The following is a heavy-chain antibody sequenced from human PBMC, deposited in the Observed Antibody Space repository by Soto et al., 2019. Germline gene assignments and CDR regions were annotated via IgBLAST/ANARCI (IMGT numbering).Heavy chain of an antibody. CDR1: VGSSDSAGSY. D-gene: IGHD2-15*01. CDR3: ARYCSGGTCYDRIDY. V-gene: IGHV4-31*11. J-gene: IGHJ4*02. Sequence: SKTLSVTCAVSVGSSDSAGSYWMWIRHIPGRGLEWIGHIYHGGTTDYNPSLKSRITMSVDTSKNQFSLELNSVTAADTAVYYCARYCSGGTCYDRIDYWGQGTLVTVSS. CDR2: IYHGGTT.